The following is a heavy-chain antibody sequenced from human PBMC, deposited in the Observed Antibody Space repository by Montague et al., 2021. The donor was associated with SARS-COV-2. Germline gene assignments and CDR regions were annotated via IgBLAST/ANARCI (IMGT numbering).Heavy chain of an antibody. V-gene: IGHV4-4*02. J-gene: IGHJ4*03. D-gene: IGHD3/OR15-3a*01. CDR2: TYLSGFT. Sequence: SETLSLTCAVSDVSLSSSTWWSWVRQSPGKGLEWVGETYLSGFTXXNPXAKSRVTISLDDSRSQFSLRLTSVTAADTAVYFCARGGLGNRGFDYWGQGTLVTVSS. CDR1: DVSLSSSTW. CDR3: ARGGLGNRGFDY.